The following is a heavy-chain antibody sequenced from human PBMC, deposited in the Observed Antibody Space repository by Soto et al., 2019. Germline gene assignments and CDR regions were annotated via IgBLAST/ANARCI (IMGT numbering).Heavy chain of an antibody. V-gene: IGHV4-34*01. Sequence: SETLSLTCAVYGGSFSCYYWSWIRQPPGKGLEWIGEINHSGSTNYNPSLKSRVTISVDTSKNQFSLKLSSVTAADTAVYYCARGQSRITIFGVVIVDPLDYWGQGTLVTVS. CDR2: INHSGST. CDR1: GGSFSCYY. J-gene: IGHJ4*02. CDR3: ARGQSRITIFGVVIVDPLDY. D-gene: IGHD3-3*01.